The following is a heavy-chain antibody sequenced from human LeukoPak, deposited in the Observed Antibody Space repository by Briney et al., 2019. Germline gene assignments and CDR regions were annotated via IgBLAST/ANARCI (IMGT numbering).Heavy chain of an antibody. CDR2: ISSSSSYI. D-gene: IGHD6-19*01. CDR3: ARVGIAVAVTGY. V-gene: IGHV3-21*01. Sequence: GGSLRLSCAASGFTFSSYRMNWVRQAPGKGVEWVSSISSSSSYIYYADSVKGRFTISRDNAKNSLYLQMNSLRAEDTAVYYCARVGIAVAVTGYWGQGTLVTVSS. CDR1: GFTFSSYR. J-gene: IGHJ4*02.